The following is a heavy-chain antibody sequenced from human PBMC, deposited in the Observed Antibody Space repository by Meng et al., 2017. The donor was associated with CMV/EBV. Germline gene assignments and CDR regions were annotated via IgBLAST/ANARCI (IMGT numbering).Heavy chain of an antibody. Sequence: SVKVSCKASGGTFSSYTISWVRQAPGQGLEWMGRIIPILGITNYAQKFQGRVTITADKSTSTAYMELSSLRSEDTAVYYCADYSGSYWGPHYGMDVWGQGTTVTVSS. D-gene: IGHD1-26*01. CDR2: IIPILGIT. CDR1: GGTFSSYT. CDR3: ADYSGSYWGPHYGMDV. V-gene: IGHV1-69*02. J-gene: IGHJ6*02.